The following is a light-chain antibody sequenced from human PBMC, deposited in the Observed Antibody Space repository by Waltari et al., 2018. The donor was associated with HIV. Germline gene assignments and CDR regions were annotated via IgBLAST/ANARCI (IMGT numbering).Light chain of an antibody. V-gene: IGLV1-44*01. CDR3: AARDDSLNAWV. Sequence: SVLTQPPSASGTPGRRVTISASGNTSNVGSNPVTWYRQVPGTAPKLLMFSNNQRPSGVPDRFSGSKSGTSASLAIRGLKSEDEADYYCAARDDSLNAWVFGGGTKVTVL. J-gene: IGLJ3*02. CDR1: TSNVGSNP. CDR2: SNN.